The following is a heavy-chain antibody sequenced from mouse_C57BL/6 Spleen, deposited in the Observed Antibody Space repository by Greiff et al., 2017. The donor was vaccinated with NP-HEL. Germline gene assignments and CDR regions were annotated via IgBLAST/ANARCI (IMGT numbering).Heavy chain of an antibody. CDR1: GYTFTSYG. Sequence: QVQLLQSGAELARPGASVKLSCKASGYTFTSYGIRWVKQRTGQGLEWIGEIYTRSGNTYYNEKFTGKATLTADKSSSTAYMERRSLTSEDSAVDCCARWGAWFAYWGQGTLVTVSA. CDR2: IYTRSGNT. J-gene: IGHJ3*01. CDR3: ARWGAWFAY. V-gene: IGHV1-81*01.